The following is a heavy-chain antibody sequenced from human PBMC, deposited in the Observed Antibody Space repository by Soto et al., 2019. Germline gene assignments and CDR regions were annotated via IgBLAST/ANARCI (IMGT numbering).Heavy chain of an antibody. CDR3: AKTTNHGPRGHFDS. CDR2: ISPYNSDT. Sequence: QVQLVQSGAEVKRPGASVKVSCKASGYSFTYYGISWVRQAPGQGLEWLGWISPYNSDTNFAPRLQDRVTMTTATSSFPATRQLRSLTSNAPSVYFSAKTTNHGPRGHFDSWGQGTLVTVSS. CDR1: GYSFTYYG. J-gene: IGHJ4*02. V-gene: IGHV1-18*01.